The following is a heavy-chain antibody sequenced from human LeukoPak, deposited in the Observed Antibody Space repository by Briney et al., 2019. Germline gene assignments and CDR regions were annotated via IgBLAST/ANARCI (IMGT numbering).Heavy chain of an antibody. V-gene: IGHV4-59*08. D-gene: IGHD2-21*01. J-gene: IGHJ4*02. CDR2: IYYSGST. CDR1: GGSLSSYY. Sequence: PSETLSLTCTVSGGSLSSYYWSWMRQPPGEGLEWIGYIYYSGSTNYNPPLNSRVTISVDTSKNQFSLTLSSVTAADTAVYYCARHDWRKGVDYWGQGALVTASS. CDR3: ARHDWRKGVDY.